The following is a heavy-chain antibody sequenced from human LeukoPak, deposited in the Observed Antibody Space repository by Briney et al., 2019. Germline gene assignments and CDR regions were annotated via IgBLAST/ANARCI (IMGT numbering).Heavy chain of an antibody. V-gene: IGHV3-30*18. D-gene: IGHD2-15*01. CDR1: GFTFSSYG. J-gene: IGHJ6*02. Sequence: GRSLRLSCAASGFTFSSYGMHWVRQAPGKGLEWVAVISYDGSNKYYADSVKGRFTISRDNSKNTLYLQMNSLRAEDTAVYYCAKAVGYCSGGSCYHQRYYYYYYGMDVWGQGTTVTVSS. CDR3: AKAVGYCSGGSCYHQRYYYYYYGMDV. CDR2: ISYDGSNK.